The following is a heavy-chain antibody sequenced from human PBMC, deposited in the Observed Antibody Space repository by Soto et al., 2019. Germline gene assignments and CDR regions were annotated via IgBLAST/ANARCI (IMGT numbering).Heavy chain of an antibody. CDR2: INTDGSIT. D-gene: IGHD5-18*01. CDR1: GLIFSNYK. CDR3: ASLWKGYSYGNYFDY. Sequence: GGSLRLSCAASGLIFSNYKMHWVRQAPGKGLVWVSRINTDGSITDYADSVKGRFTVSRDNPKNTLYLQMNSLRAADTAVYYCASLWKGYSYGNYFDYWGQGTLVTVSS. V-gene: IGHV3-74*01. J-gene: IGHJ4*02.